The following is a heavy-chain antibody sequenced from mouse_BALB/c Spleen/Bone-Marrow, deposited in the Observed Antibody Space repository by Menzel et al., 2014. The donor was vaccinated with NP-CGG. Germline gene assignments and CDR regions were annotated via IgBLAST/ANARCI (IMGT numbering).Heavy chain of an antibody. CDR1: GYAFSSSW. Sequence: QVQLQQSGPELVKPGASVKISCRASGYAFSSSWMNWVKQRPGQGLEWIGRIYPGDGDTNYNGKFKGKATLTADKSPSTAYMQLSSLTSVDSAVYFCARTYGSSYFVYWGQGTLVTVSA. V-gene: IGHV1-82*01. CDR2: IYPGDGDT. J-gene: IGHJ3*01. CDR3: ARTYGSSYFVY. D-gene: IGHD1-1*01.